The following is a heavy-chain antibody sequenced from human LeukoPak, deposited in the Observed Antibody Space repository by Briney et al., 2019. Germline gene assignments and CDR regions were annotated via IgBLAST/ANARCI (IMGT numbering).Heavy chain of an antibody. Sequence: ASVKVSCKASGYTFTGYHIHRVRQAPGQGLEWMGWINPNSGGTNYAQKFQGRVTMTRDTSISTAYMELSRLRSDDTAVYYCARVVGVQGWFDPWGQGTLVTVSS. J-gene: IGHJ5*02. D-gene: IGHD2-15*01. CDR2: INPNSGGT. CDR3: ARVVGVQGWFDP. V-gene: IGHV1-2*02. CDR1: GYTFTGYH.